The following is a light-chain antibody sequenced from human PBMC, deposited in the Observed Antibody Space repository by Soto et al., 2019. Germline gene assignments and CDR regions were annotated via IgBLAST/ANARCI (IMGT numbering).Light chain of an antibody. CDR3: QQYGSVIT. Sequence: EIVLTQSPGTLSLSPGERATLSCRASQSVSSSYLAWYQQKPGQAPRLLIYGASSRATGIPDRFSGSGSGTDFTLTISRLEPEDFAEYYCQQYGSVITFGQGTRLEIK. CDR2: GAS. V-gene: IGKV3-20*01. CDR1: QSVSSSY. J-gene: IGKJ5*01.